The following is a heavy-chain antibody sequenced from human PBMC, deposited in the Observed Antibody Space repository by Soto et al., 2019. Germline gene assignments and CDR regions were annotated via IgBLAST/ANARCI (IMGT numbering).Heavy chain of an antibody. J-gene: IGHJ4*02. D-gene: IGHD3-9*01. CDR1: GGSFSGYY. CDR2: INHSGST. V-gene: IGHV4-34*01. Sequence: SETLSLTCAVYGGSFSGYYWSWIRQPPGKGLEWIGEINHSGSTNYNPSLKSRVTISVDTSKNQFSLKLSSVTAADTAVYYCARGGPPLRYFDWLLAPFDYWGQGTLVTVSS. CDR3: ARGGPPLRYFDWLLAPFDY.